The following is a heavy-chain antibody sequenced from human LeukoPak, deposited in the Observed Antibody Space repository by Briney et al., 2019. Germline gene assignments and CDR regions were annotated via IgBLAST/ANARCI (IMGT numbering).Heavy chain of an antibody. V-gene: IGHV3-23*01. CDR3: AKDPIPYSGSSAFDY. J-gene: IGHJ4*02. CDR1: GFTFSSYA. CDR2: ISGSGGST. D-gene: IGHD1-26*01. Sequence: GGSLRFSCAASGFTFSSYAMGWVRQAPGKGLEWVSAISGSGGSTYYADSVKGRFTISRDNSKNTLYLQMNSLRAEDTAVYYCAKDPIPYSGSSAFDYWGQGTLVTVSS.